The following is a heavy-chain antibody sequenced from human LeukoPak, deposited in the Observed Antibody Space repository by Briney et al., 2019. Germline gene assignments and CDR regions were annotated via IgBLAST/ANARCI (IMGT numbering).Heavy chain of an antibody. J-gene: IGHJ4*02. V-gene: IGHV3-23*01. D-gene: IGHD3-22*01. Sequence: PGGSLRLSCAASGFTFSSYAMSWVRQAPGKGLEWGSAISGSGGSTYYADSVKGRFTISRDNSKNTLYLQMNSLRAEDTAVYYCAKGGTYYDSSGYSDYWGQGTLVTVSS. CDR1: GFTFSSYA. CDR2: ISGSGGST. CDR3: AKGGTYYDSSGYSDY.